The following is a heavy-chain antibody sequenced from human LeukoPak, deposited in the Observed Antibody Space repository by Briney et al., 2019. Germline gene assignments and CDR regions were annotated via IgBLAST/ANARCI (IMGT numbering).Heavy chain of an antibody. V-gene: IGHV4-38-2*01. CDR2: IYHSGST. J-gene: IGHJ4*02. CDR3: AKHSRGCGSTSCYNFDF. Sequence: SETLSLTCAVSGYSISSGYYWGWIRQPPGKGLEWIGSIYHSGSTYYNPSLKSRVTISLDTSKNQFSLKPSSVTAADTAVYYCAKHSRGCGSTSCYNFDFWGQGALVTVSS. D-gene: IGHD2-2*02. CDR1: GYSISSGYY.